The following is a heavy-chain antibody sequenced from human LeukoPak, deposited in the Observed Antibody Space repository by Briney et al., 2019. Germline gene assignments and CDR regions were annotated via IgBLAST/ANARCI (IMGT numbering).Heavy chain of an antibody. CDR3: ANLGF. J-gene: IGHJ4*02. D-gene: IGHD2-15*01. V-gene: IGHV3-9*01. CDR1: GFKFDEYA. CDR2: ITWNSGSL. Sequence: GRSLRLSCAASGFKFDEYAMHWVRQAPGKGLEWVAGITWNSGSLGYADSVKGRFAISRDNAKMSLYLQMNSLRPEDTALYYCANLGFWGQGTLVSVSS.